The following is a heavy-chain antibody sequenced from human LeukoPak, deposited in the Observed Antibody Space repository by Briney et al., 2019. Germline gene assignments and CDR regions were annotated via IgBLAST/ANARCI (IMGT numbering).Heavy chain of an antibody. CDR2: ISGGGGST. CDR1: GFTFSSYV. V-gene: IGHV3-23*01. J-gene: IGHJ5*02. D-gene: IGHD2-2*01. Sequence: GGCLRLSCAASGFTFSSYVMNWVRPAPGKGMEWDSVISGGGGSTYYADSVKGRFTISRDNSKNTLLMQMNSLRAEDTAVYYCAKGGYCSSTSCYVGWFDPWGQGTLVTVSS. CDR3: AKGGYCSSTSCYVGWFDP.